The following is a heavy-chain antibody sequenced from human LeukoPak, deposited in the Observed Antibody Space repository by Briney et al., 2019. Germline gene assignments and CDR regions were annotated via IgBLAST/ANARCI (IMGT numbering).Heavy chain of an antibody. CDR1: GGTFSSYA. CDR3: SRDFYGSGSARNDY. Sequence: SVKVSCKASGGTFSSYAISWVRQAPGQGLEWMGGIIPIFGTANYAQKFQGRVTMTRDTSTSTVYMELSSLRSEDTAVYYCSRDFYGSGSARNDYWGQGTLVTVSS. D-gene: IGHD3-10*01. CDR2: IIPIFGTA. V-gene: IGHV1-69*05. J-gene: IGHJ4*02.